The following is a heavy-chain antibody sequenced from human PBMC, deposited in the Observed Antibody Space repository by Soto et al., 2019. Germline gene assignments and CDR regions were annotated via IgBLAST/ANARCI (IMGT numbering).Heavy chain of an antibody. J-gene: IGHJ6*02. CDR1: GFTFSSYG. D-gene: IGHD3-10*01. V-gene: IGHV3-30*18. Sequence: QVQLVESGGGVVQPGRSLRLSCAASGFTFSSYGMHWVRQAPGKGLEWVAVISYDGSNKYYADSVKGRFTNSRDNSKNTLYLQMNSLRAEDTAVYYCAKERLCFGSFYGMDVWGQGTTVTGSS. CDR2: ISYDGSNK. CDR3: AKERLCFGSFYGMDV.